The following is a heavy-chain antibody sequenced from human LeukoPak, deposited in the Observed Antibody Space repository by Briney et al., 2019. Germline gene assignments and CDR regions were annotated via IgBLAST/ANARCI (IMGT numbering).Heavy chain of an antibody. V-gene: IGHV3-74*01. CDR3: ASSPYCGGDCYFDY. CDR2: INSDGSST. J-gene: IGHJ4*02. D-gene: IGHD2-21*02. Sequence: QPGGSLRLSCAASGFTFSRYWMHWVRQAPGKGLVWVSRINSDGSSTSYADSVKGRFTISRDNAKNTLYLQMSSLRAEDTAVYYCASSPYCGGDCYFDYWGQGTLVTVSS. CDR1: GFTFSRYW.